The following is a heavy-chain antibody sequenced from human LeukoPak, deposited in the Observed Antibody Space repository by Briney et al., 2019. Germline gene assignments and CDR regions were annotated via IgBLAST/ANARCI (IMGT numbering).Heavy chain of an antibody. D-gene: IGHD6-19*01. J-gene: IGHJ5*02. CDR3: ARRSYSSGWFEWFDP. V-gene: IGHV4-39*01. CDR1: SXSISSSSYY. CDR2: IYYSGST. Sequence: PSETLSLTCTVSSXSISSSSYYWGWIRQPPGKGLEWIGSIYYSGSTYYNPSLKSRVTISVDTSKNQFSLKLSSVTAADTAVYYCARRSYSSGWFEWFDPWGQGTLVTVSS.